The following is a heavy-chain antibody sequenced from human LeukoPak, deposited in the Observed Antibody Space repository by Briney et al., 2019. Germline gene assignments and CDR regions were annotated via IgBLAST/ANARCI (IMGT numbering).Heavy chain of an antibody. CDR1: GFTFSAYT. J-gene: IGHJ4*02. Sequence: GGSLRLSCAASGFTFSAYTMHWVRQAPGKGLEYVSAIRSDGGSTYYADSVKGRFTISRDNSKNTLFLQMGSLRAEDMAVYYCARVFYDSGGNYYDYWGQGTLVTVSS. D-gene: IGHD3-22*01. CDR3: ARVFYDSGGNYYDY. CDR2: IRSDGGST. V-gene: IGHV3-64*02.